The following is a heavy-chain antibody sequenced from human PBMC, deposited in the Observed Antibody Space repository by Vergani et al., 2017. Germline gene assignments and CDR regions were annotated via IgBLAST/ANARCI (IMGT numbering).Heavy chain of an antibody. CDR3: ATIGYRRWGYYFDY. J-gene: IGHJ4*02. CDR1: GGSISSGYY. D-gene: IGHD2-2*02. CDR2: IYHSGST. V-gene: IGHV4-38-2*01. Sequence: QVQLQESGPGVVKPSQTLSLTCAVSGGSISSGYYWGWIRQPPGKGLEWIGSIYHSGSTYYNPSLKSRVTISVDESRNLFSLRLNSVTAADTAVYYCATIGYRRWGYYFDYWGQGILVTVSS.